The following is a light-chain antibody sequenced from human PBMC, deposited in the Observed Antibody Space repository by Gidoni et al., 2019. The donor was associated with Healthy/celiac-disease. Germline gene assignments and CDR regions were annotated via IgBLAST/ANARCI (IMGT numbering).Light chain of an antibody. CDR1: QSVRSSY. CDR2: CAS. Sequence: EIVLPQSPGTLSLSPGARATLPCRASQSVRSSYLAWYQQKHGQAPRLLIYCASSRPTGSPDRFSGSGSGTDFTLTISSLQPEDFAVYYCQQYCSSPLTFGQGTRLEIK. CDR3: QQYCSSPLT. V-gene: IGKV3-20*01. J-gene: IGKJ5*01.